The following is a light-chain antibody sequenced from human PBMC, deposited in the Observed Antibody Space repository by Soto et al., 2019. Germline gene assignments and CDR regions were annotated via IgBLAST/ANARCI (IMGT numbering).Light chain of an antibody. J-gene: IGLJ1*01. Sequence: QSVLTQPASVSGSPGQSITISCTGTSSDVGAYIFVSWYQQHPGKAPKLMIYDIINRPSGVSNLFSGSKSGNTASLTISGLQAEDEADYYCVSFTTSRSYVFGTGTKVTVL. CDR1: SSDVGAYIF. V-gene: IGLV2-14*03. CDR3: VSFTTSRSYV. CDR2: DII.